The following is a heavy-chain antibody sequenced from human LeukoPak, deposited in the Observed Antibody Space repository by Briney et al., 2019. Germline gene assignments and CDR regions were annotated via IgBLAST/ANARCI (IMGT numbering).Heavy chain of an antibody. CDR3: AAEGSGCSGGSCYLDAFDI. CDR2: ISYDGSNK. Sequence: GGSLRLSCAASGFTFSSYAMHWVRQAPGKGLEWVAVISYDGSNKYYADSVKGRFTISRDNSKNTLYLQMNSLRAEDTAVYYCAAEGSGCSGGSCYLDAFDIWGQGTMVTVSS. D-gene: IGHD2-15*01. CDR1: GFTFSSYA. V-gene: IGHV3-30*04. J-gene: IGHJ3*02.